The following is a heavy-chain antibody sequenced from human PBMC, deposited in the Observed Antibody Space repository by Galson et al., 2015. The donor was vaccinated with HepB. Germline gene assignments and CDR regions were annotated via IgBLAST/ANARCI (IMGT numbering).Heavy chain of an antibody. CDR3: ARAPHYDFWSGYYDPPYFDY. J-gene: IGHJ4*02. CDR1: GFTFSSYA. CDR2: ISSNGGSA. Sequence: SLRLSCAASGFTFSSYAMHWVRQAPGTGLEYVSAISSNGGSAYYANSVKGRFTISRDNSKNTLYLQMGSLRAEDMAVYYCARAPHYDFWSGYYDPPYFDYWGQGTLVTVSS. V-gene: IGHV3-64*01. D-gene: IGHD3-3*01.